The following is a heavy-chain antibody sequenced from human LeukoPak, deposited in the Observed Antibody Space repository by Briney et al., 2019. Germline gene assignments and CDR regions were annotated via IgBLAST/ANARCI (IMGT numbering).Heavy chain of an antibody. CDR1: GFTFNSYA. Sequence: GGSLRLSCAASGFTFNSYAMSWVRQAPGKGLEWVSGISGSGGNTYYADSVKGRFTISRDNSRNTLYLQMNSLTAEDTAVYYCAKTYYYGSGRTRYYYYYGMDVWGQGTTVTVSS. CDR3: AKTYYYGSGRTRYYYYYGMDV. J-gene: IGHJ6*02. V-gene: IGHV3-23*01. CDR2: ISGSGGNT. D-gene: IGHD3-10*01.